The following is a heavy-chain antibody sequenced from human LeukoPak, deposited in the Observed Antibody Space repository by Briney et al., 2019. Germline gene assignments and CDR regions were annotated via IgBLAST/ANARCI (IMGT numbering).Heavy chain of an antibody. CDR1: GDSINSYY. V-gene: IGHV4-59*01. CDR3: ARGRWLPNAFDI. D-gene: IGHD5-24*01. CDR2: IYYSGRT. J-gene: IGHJ3*02. Sequence: SETLSLTCTVSGDSINSYYWNWIWQPPGKGLEWIGYIYYSGRTDYNPSPKSRVTISVDTSKHQFSMKLKSVTAADTAVYFCARGRWLPNAFDIWGQGTMVTVFS.